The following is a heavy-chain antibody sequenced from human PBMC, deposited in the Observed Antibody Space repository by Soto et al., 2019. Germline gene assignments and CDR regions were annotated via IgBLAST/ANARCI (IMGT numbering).Heavy chain of an antibody. Sequence: ASVKVSCKTSGYAFTRFAIHWVRHAPGQTLEWVRWMNGGNDNTKYSQKFQGRVTITMDTSADTVYRELIVVRPEDTAVYYCARDGDQSAYDYGLDFWGQGTLVTAAS. CDR3: ARDGDQSAYDYGLDF. D-gene: IGHD5-12*01. CDR1: GYAFTRFA. V-gene: IGHV1-3*01. CDR2: MNGGNDNT. J-gene: IGHJ4*02.